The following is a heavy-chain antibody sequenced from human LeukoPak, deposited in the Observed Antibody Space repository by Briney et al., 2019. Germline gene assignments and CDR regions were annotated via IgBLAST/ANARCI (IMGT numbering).Heavy chain of an antibody. V-gene: IGHV1-2*02. CDR2: INPNSGGT. Sequence: ASVKVSCKASGYTFTVYYMHWVRQAPGQGLEWMGWINPNSGGTNYAQKFQGRVTMTRDTSISTAYMELSRLRSDDTAVYYCARDSGYGGFALARGWFDPWGQGTLVTVSS. J-gene: IGHJ5*02. CDR3: ARDSGYGGFALARGWFDP. CDR1: GYTFTVYY. D-gene: IGHD1-26*01.